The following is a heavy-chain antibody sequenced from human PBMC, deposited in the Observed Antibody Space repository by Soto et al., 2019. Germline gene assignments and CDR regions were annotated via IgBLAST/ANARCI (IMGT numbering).Heavy chain of an antibody. D-gene: IGHD6-13*01. CDR3: SSGASRWSPYCVDS. J-gene: IGHJ4*02. V-gene: IGHV1-69*01. CDR1: EGTFNSYA. CDR2: IIPYYNTL. Sequence: QAQVVQSGAEVMKPGSSVKLSCTASEGTFNSYAIAWVRQAPGQGLEWMGGIIPYYNTLNYAQKFQDRVTITADDSTNTVYMELSRLRSDDPAVYFLSSGASRWSPYCVDSWAQGNRVTVSS.